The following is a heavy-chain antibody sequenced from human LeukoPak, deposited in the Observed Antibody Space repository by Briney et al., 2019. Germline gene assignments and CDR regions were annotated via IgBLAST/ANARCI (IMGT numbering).Heavy chain of an antibody. V-gene: IGHV1-69*05. CDR1: GGTFSRYA. J-gene: IGHJ4*02. Sequence: SVKVSCKASGGTFSRYAITWVRQAPGQGLEWMGGTTPIFGIANYAQKFQGRVTITTDESTSTAYMELSSLRSEDTAVYYCATPRGYTYGQFDYWGQGTLVTVSS. CDR2: TTPIFGIA. D-gene: IGHD5-18*01. CDR3: ATPRGYTYGQFDY.